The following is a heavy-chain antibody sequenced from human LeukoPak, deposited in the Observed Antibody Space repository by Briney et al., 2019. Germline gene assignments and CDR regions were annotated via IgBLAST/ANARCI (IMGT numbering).Heavy chain of an antibody. CDR1: GGTFSSYA. V-gene: IGHV1-69*06. Sequence: GALVKVSCKASGGTFSSYAISWVRQAPGQGLEWMGGIIPIFGTANYAQKFQGRVTITADKSTSTAYMELSSLRSEDTAVYYCARGGYCSGGSCYPIFDYWGQGTLVTVSS. D-gene: IGHD2-15*01. CDR3: ARGGYCSGGSCYPIFDY. CDR2: IIPIFGTA. J-gene: IGHJ4*02.